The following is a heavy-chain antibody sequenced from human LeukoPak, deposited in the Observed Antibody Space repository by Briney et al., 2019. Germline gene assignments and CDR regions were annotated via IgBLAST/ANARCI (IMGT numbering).Heavy chain of an antibody. CDR2: TSYDGSNK. CDR1: GFTFSSYA. V-gene: IGHV3-30*14. CDR3: ARDALVATAYYYYYYMDV. J-gene: IGHJ6*03. D-gene: IGHD5-12*01. Sequence: GRSLRLSCAASGFTFSSYAMHWVRQAPGKGLEWVAVTSYDGSNKYYADSVKGRFTISRDNSKNTLYLQMGSLRAEDMAVYYCARDALVATAYYYYYYMDVWGKGTTVTVSS.